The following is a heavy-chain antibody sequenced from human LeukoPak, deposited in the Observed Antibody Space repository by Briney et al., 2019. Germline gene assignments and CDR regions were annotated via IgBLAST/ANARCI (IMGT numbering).Heavy chain of an antibody. D-gene: IGHD6-13*01. CDR3: AKVGYSSSWYGAGLYYYYGMDV. CDR2: IYYSGST. J-gene: IGHJ6*02. CDR1: GGSISSSSYY. Sequence: SETLSLTCTVSGGSISSSSYYWGWIRQPPGKGLEWIGSIYYSGSTYYNPSLKSRVTISVDTSKNQFSLKLSSVTAADTAVYYCAKVGYSSSWYGAGLYYYYGMDVWGQGTTVTVSS. V-gene: IGHV4-39*01.